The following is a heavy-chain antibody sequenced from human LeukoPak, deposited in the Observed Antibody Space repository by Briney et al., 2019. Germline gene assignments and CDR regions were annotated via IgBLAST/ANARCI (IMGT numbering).Heavy chain of an antibody. CDR3: ARDWGSGWYYFDS. J-gene: IGHJ4*02. CDR1: GGSISSSSYY. D-gene: IGHD6-19*01. V-gene: IGHV4-39*07. Sequence: SETLSLTCTVSGGSISSSSYYWGWIRQPPGKGLEWIGSMYSSGSTNYNPSLKSRVTISVDTSKNQFSLRLSSVTAADTAVYYCARDWGSGWYYFDSWGQGTQVTVSS. CDR2: MYSSGST.